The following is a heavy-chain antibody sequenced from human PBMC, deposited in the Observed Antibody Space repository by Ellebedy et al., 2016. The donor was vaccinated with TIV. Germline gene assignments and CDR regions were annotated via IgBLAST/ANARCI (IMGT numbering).Heavy chain of an antibody. D-gene: IGHD4-17*01. Sequence: GESLKISCTASGLTFTNAWMNWVRQAPGKGLEWVGRIKSKIDGGAVDYAAPLKGRFTVSRADSNNILYLQMNNLKSEDTAVYYCSTNSGDVPYGDDYGLDVWGQGTTVTVSS. CDR2: IKSKIDGGAV. V-gene: IGHV3-15*07. J-gene: IGHJ6*02. CDR3: STNSGDVPYGDDYGLDV. CDR1: GLTFTNAW.